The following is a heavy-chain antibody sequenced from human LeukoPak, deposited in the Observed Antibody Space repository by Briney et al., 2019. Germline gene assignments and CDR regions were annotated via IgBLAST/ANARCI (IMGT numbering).Heavy chain of an antibody. Sequence: ASVKVSCKVSGYTFTYYYMHWVPQAPGKGLEWMGLVDPEDGETIYAEKFQGRVTITADTSTDTAYMELSSLRSEDTAVYYCATVGATTAYAFDIWGQGTMVTVSS. CDR1: GYTFTYYY. CDR3: ATVGATTAYAFDI. D-gene: IGHD1-26*01. CDR2: VDPEDGET. J-gene: IGHJ3*02. V-gene: IGHV1-69-2*01.